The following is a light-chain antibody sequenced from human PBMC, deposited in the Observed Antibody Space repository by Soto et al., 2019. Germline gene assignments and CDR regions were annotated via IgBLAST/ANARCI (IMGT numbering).Light chain of an antibody. CDR3: SSYTTRSTYVV. J-gene: IGLJ2*01. CDR1: SSDIGGYNY. V-gene: IGLV2-14*03. CDR2: DVS. Sequence: QSALTQPASVSASPGQSITISCTGTSSDIGGYNYVSWYQQHPGKAPKLMISDVSNRPSGVSDRFSGSKSGNTASLTISGLQAEDEADYFCSSYTTRSTYVVFGGGTKLTVL.